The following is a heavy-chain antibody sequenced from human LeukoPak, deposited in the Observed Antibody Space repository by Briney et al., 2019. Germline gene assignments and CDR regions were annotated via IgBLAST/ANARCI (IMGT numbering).Heavy chain of an antibody. CDR3: AHSRTLYYYDSSGYYFGY. Sequence: SGPTLVKPTQTLTLTCTFSGFSLSTSGVGVGWIRQPPGRALEWLALIYWDDDKRYSPSLKSRLTITKDTSKNQVVLTMTNMDPVDTATYYCAHSRTLYYYDSSGYYFGYWGQGTLVTVSS. D-gene: IGHD3-22*01. CDR2: IYWDDDK. J-gene: IGHJ4*02. V-gene: IGHV2-5*02. CDR1: GFSLSTSGVG.